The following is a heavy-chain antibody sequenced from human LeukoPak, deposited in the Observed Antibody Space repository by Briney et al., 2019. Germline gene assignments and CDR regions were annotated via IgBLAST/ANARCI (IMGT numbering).Heavy chain of an antibody. V-gene: IGHV4-34*01. CDR3: ARGCNTIFSSSGAFDV. CDR1: SGSFSGYY. Sequence: PSETLSLTCGVYSGSFSGYYWNWIRQPPGKGLEWIGEINHSGSAKYNPSLKSRVSISLDTSKNQFSLKLSSVTAADTAVYYCARGCNTIFSSSGAFDVWGQGTMVSVSS. J-gene: IGHJ3*01. CDR2: INHSGSA. D-gene: IGHD2/OR15-2a*01.